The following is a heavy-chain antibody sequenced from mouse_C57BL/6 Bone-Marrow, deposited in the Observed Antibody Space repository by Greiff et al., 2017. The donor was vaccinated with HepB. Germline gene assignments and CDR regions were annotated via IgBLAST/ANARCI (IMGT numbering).Heavy chain of an antibody. Sequence: EVKLVESGGGLVQPGGSLSLSCAASGFTFTDYYMSWVRQPPGKALEWLGFIRNKANGYTTEYSASVKGRFTISRDNSQSILYLQMNALRAEDSATYYCARWNYRLSMDYWGQGTSVTVSS. D-gene: IGHD1-2*01. J-gene: IGHJ4*01. CDR2: IRNKANGYTT. V-gene: IGHV7-3*01. CDR3: ARWNYRLSMDY. CDR1: GFTFTDYY.